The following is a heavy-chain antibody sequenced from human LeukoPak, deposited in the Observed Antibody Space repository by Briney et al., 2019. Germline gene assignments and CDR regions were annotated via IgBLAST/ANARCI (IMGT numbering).Heavy chain of an antibody. D-gene: IGHD5-18*01. CDR1: GYTFTSYG. J-gene: IGHJ4*02. CDR3: ARDSRGGYSYGYTLNY. Sequence: VASVKVSCKASGYTFTSYGISWVRQAPGQGLEWMGWISAYNGNTNYAQKLQGRVTMTTDTSTSTAYMELRSLRSDDTAVYYCARDSRGGYSYGYTLNYWGQGTLVTVSS. V-gene: IGHV1-18*01. CDR2: ISAYNGNT.